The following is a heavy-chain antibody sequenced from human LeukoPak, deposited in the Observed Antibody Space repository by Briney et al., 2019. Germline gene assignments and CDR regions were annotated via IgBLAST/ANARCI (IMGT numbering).Heavy chain of an antibody. J-gene: IGHJ4*02. CDR3: GTSRWSGSVDY. CDR2: INGDGSLN. CDR1: GFTFSTSW. D-gene: IGHD3-3*01. Sequence: PGGSLRLSCAASGFTFSTSWMTWVRQAPGKGLEWVANINGDGSLNGHVASVKGRFTISRHSAKNMAYLQMDSLRVDDTAVYYRGTSRWSGSVDYWGRGILVTVSS. V-gene: IGHV3-7*01.